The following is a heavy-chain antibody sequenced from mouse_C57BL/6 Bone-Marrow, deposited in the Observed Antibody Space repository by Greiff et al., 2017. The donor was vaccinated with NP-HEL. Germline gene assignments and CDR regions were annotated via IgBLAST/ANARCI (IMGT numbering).Heavy chain of an antibody. CDR2: ISSGGSYT. V-gene: IGHV5-6*02. CDR1: GFTFSSYG. D-gene: IGHD1-1*01. Sequence: EVMLVESGGDLVKPGGSLELSCAASGFTFSSYGMSWVRQTPDKRLEWVATISSGGSYTYYPDSVKGRFTISRDNAKNTLYLQMSSLKSEDTAMYYCARRSGSSLFDYWGQGTTLTVSS. J-gene: IGHJ2*01. CDR3: ARRSGSSLFDY.